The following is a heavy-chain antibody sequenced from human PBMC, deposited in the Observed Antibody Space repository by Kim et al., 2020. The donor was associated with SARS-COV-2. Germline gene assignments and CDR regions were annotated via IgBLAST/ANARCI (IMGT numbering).Heavy chain of an antibody. CDR3: ARVPSIAVTYYYYGMDV. J-gene: IGHJ6*02. CDR1: GYTFTSYA. Sequence: ASVKVSCKASGYTFTSYAMNWVRQAPGQGLEWMEWINTNTGNQTYAQGSTGRFVFSLNPYVRPAYQQTSSLKPEDNAVYYRARVPSIAVTYYYYGMDVWGQGTTVTVSS. V-gene: IGHV7-4-1*02. D-gene: IGHD6-19*01. CDR2: INTNTGNQ.